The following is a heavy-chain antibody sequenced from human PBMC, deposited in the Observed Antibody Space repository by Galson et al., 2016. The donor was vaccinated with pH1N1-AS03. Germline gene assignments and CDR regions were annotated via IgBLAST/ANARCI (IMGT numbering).Heavy chain of an antibody. V-gene: IGHV3-23*01. CDR1: GCTFSSYA. D-gene: IGHD5-12*01. CDR2: ISGSGGRT. J-gene: IGHJ4*02. CDR3: ATSKDMAATAGDY. Sequence: SLRLSCAASGCTFSSYAMSWVRQAPGKGLEWVSAISGSGGRTYYADSVKGRCTITRDNSTNTLHLQMNSLRADDTAVYYCATSKDMAATAGDYWGQGTLVTVSS.